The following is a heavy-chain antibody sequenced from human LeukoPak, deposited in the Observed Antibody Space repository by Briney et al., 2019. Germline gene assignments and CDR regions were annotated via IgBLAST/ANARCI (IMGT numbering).Heavy chain of an antibody. CDR2: INPNSGGT. Sequence: ATVKVSCKASGYTFTGYYMHWVRQAPGQGLEWMGWINPNSGGTNYAQKFQGRVTMTRDTSISTAYMELSRLRSDDTAVYYCARGQYDENWFDPWGQGTLVTVSS. J-gene: IGHJ5*02. CDR3: ARGQYDENWFDP. V-gene: IGHV1-2*02. CDR1: GYTFTGYY. D-gene: IGHD1-1*01.